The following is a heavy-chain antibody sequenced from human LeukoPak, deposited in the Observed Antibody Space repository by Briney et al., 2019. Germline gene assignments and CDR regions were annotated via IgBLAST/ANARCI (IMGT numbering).Heavy chain of an antibody. Sequence: GGSLRLSCAASGFTFSSYSMNWVRQAPGKGLEWVSSISSSSSYIYYADSVKGRFTISRDNAKNSLYLQMNSLRAEDTAVYYCARGLDCSGGSGYAYWGQGTLVTVSS. CDR1: GFTFSSYS. J-gene: IGHJ4*02. CDR2: ISSSSSYI. V-gene: IGHV3-21*01. D-gene: IGHD2-15*01. CDR3: ARGLDCSGGSGYAY.